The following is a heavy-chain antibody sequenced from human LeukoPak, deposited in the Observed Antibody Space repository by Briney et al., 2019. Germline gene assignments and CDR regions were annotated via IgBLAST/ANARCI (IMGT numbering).Heavy chain of an antibody. V-gene: IGHV4-61*01. Sequence: PSETLSLTCTVSGGSVSSGTYYWSWIRQPPGEGLEWIGYIYYSGSTDYNPSLKSRVTISVDTSKNQFSLKLTSVTAADTAVYYCARGRWLQLPDYWGQGTLVTVSS. D-gene: IGHD5-24*01. CDR1: GGSVSSGTYY. CDR3: ARGRWLQLPDY. J-gene: IGHJ4*02. CDR2: IYYSGST.